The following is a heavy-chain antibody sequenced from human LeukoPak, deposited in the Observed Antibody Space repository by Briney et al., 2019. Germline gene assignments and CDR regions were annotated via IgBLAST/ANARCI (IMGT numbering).Heavy chain of an antibody. CDR2: ISSNNGYI. D-gene: IGHD6-6*01. CDR1: GFSFSSYR. V-gene: IGHV3-21*01. J-gene: IGHJ4*02. CDR3: ARDLGTRKSIAFAD. Sequence: GGSLRLSCAASGFSFSSYRVNWVRQAPGKGLEWVASISSNNGYIYYADSVKGRFTISRDNGENSLHLQMNSLRAEDAAVYYCARDLGTRKSIAFADWGQGTLVTVSS.